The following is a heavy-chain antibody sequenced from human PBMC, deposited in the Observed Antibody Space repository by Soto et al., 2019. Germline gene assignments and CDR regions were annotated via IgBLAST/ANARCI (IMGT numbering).Heavy chain of an antibody. Sequence: EVQLVESGGGLVKPGGSLRLFCAASGFTFINYGMNWIRQAPGKGLEWVSSINSSSSYMYYADPVEGRFTISGENAKNSQYLQMNSLRAEDTAVYYCARDRSSTRCHGGDFDYWGQGTLVSVSS. CDR2: INSSSSYM. CDR3: ARDRSSTRCHGGDFDY. D-gene: IGHD2-2*01. J-gene: IGHJ4*02. V-gene: IGHV3-21*01. CDR1: GFTFINYG.